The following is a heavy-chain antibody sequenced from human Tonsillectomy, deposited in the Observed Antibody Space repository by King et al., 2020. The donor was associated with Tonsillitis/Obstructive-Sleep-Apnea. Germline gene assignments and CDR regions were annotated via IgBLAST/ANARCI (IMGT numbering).Heavy chain of an antibody. J-gene: IGHJ5*02. CDR2: IWFDGSNR. V-gene: IGHV3-33*01. CDR1: GFTFNNYG. D-gene: IGHD3-10*01. Sequence: VQLVQSGGGVVQPGRSLRLSCAASGFTFNNYGMNWVRQAPGKGLEWVALIWFDGSNRYYADSVKGRFTISRDNSKNTLYLQMNSLRAEDTAVYYCARARVLRGGFDPWGQGTLVTVSS. CDR3: ARARVLRGGFDP.